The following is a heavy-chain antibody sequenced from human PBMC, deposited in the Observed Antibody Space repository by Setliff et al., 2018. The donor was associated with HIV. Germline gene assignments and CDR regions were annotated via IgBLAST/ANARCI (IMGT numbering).Heavy chain of an antibody. CDR2: IYYSEST. V-gene: IGHV4-39*07. Sequence: SLTCTVSGGSISSDSYYWGWIRQPPGKGLEWIGSIYYSESTYYNPSLKSRVTISVDTSKNQFSLKLSSVTAADTAVYYCARGSDLAARVYFDYWGQGTLVTVSS. D-gene: IGHD6-6*01. CDR1: GGSISSDSYY. CDR3: ARGSDLAARVYFDY. J-gene: IGHJ4*02.